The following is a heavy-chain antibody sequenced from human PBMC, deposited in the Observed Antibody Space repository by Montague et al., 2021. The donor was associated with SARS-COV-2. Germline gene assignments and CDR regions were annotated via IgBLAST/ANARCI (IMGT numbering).Heavy chain of an antibody. D-gene: IGHD2-2*01. Sequence: SETLSLTCTVSGGSISSYYWSWIRQPPGKGLEWIGYIYDSGSTNYKSSLKSRVTISVDTSKNQFSLKLSSVTAADTAVYYCARHPLGYCSSTSCYVGWGQGTLVTVSS. CDR2: IYDSGST. V-gene: IGHV4-59*08. CDR1: GGSISSYY. J-gene: IGHJ4*02. CDR3: ARHPLGYCSSTSCYVG.